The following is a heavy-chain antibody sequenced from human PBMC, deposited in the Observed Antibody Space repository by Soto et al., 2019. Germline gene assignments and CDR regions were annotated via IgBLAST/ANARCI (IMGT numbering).Heavy chain of an antibody. V-gene: IGHV4-59*08. CDR1: GGSISSYY. Sequence: TLSLTCTVSGGSISSYYWSWIRQPPGKGLEWIGYIYYSGSTNYNPSLKSRVTISVDTSKNQFSLKLSSVTAADTAVYYCARHWGRKVFDYWGQGTLVTVSS. CDR3: ARHWGRKVFDY. CDR2: IYYSGST. D-gene: IGHD3-16*01. J-gene: IGHJ4*02.